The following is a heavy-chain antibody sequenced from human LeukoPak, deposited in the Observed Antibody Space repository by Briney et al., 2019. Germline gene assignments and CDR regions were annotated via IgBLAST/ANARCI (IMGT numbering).Heavy chain of an antibody. Sequence: SETLSLTCTVSGGSISSSSYYWGWIRQPPGKGLEWIGSIYYSGSTYYNPSLKSRVTISVDTSKNQFSLKLSSVTAADTAVYYCARHRPPKYQGSGSYYKRGDYIDYWGQGTLVTVSS. CDR3: ARHRPPKYQGSGSYYKRGDYIDY. D-gene: IGHD3-10*01. J-gene: IGHJ4*02. V-gene: IGHV4-39*01. CDR2: IYYSGST. CDR1: GGSISSSSYY.